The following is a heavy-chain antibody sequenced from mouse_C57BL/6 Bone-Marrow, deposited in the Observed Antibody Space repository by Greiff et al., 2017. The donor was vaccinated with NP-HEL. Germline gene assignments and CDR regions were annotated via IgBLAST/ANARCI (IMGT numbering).Heavy chain of an antibody. CDR3: ARAIYYDYADDPFYAMDY. Sequence: EVKVVESGGGLVQPGGSLSLSCAASGFTFTDYYMSWVRQPPGKALEWLVFIRNKANGSTKEYSASVKGRFTISSDNSQSILYLHINARRAEDSATYYCARAIYYDYADDPFYAMDYGGRGTAVTVSS. V-gene: IGHV7-3*01. J-gene: IGHJ4*01. CDR2: IRNKANGSTK. CDR1: GFTFTDYY. D-gene: IGHD2-4*01.